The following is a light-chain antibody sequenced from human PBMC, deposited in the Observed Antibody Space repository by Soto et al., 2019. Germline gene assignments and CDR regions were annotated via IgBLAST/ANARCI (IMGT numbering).Light chain of an antibody. CDR1: QAIYNY. J-gene: IGKJ4*01. CDR3: QKFSAVPT. Sequence: DIQMTQSPSSLSASVGDRVTITCRASQAIYNYLAWYQQKPGKVPTLLISAASTLQSGVPSRFSGSGSGTDFTLTISSLQPEAVATYYCQKFSAVPTFGGGTKVEI. V-gene: IGKV1-27*01. CDR2: AAS.